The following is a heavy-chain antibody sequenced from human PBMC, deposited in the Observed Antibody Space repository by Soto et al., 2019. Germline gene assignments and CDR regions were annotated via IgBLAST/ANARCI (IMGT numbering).Heavy chain of an antibody. J-gene: IGHJ6*02. Sequence: ASVKVSCKASGYTFTSYYMHWVRQAPGQGLEWMGIINPSGGSTSYAQKFQGRVTMTRDTSTSTAYMELSSLRSEDTAVYYCARVGYCSSTSCYVHGMDVWGQGTTVTVSS. CDR2: INPSGGST. D-gene: IGHD2-2*03. CDR3: ARVGYCSSTSCYVHGMDV. V-gene: IGHV1-46*01. CDR1: GYTFTSYY.